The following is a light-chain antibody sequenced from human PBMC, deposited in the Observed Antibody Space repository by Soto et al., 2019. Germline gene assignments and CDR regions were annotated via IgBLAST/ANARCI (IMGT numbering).Light chain of an antibody. J-gene: IGLJ1*01. CDR3: SSYTSSSTLV. CDR1: SSDVGGYNY. Sequence: QSVLTQPASVSGSPGQSSTISFTGTSSDVGGYNYVSWYQQHPGKAPKLMIYEVSNRPSGVSNRFSGSKSGNTASLTISGLQAEDEADYYCSSYTSSSTLVFGTGTKVTVL. V-gene: IGLV2-14*01. CDR2: EVS.